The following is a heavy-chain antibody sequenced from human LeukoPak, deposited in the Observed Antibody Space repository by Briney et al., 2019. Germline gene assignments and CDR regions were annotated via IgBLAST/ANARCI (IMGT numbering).Heavy chain of an antibody. Sequence: GGSLRLSCAASGFTFSNAGMSWVRQAPGKGLEWVGRIKSKTDGGTTDDAAPVKGRFTSARDESKNTLYLQMNSLKTEATAVYYCTTGSSYDSSGYYSGYWGQGTLVTVSS. D-gene: IGHD3-22*01. CDR3: TTGSSYDSSGYYSGY. CDR2: IKSKTDGGTT. J-gene: IGHJ4*02. V-gene: IGHV3-15*01. CDR1: GFTFSNAG.